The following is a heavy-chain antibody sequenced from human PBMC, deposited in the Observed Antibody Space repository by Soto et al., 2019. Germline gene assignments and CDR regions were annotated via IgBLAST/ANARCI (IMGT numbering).Heavy chain of an antibody. V-gene: IGHV3-30-3*01. D-gene: IGHD3-22*01. CDR3: ARSYYYDSSGQGWFDP. J-gene: IGHJ5*02. CDR2: ISYDGSNK. CDR1: GFTFSSYA. Sequence: QPGGSLRLSXAASGFTFSSYAMHWVRQAPGKGLEWVAVISYDGSNKYYTDSVKGRFTISRDNSKNTLYLQMNSLRAEDTAVYYCARSYYYDSSGQGWFDPWGQGTLVTVS.